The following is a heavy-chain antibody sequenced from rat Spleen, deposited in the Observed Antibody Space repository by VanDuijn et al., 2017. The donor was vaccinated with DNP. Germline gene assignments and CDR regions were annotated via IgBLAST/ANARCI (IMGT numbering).Heavy chain of an antibody. CDR3: ARHSPRRVWGYFDF. D-gene: IGHD1-11*01. J-gene: IGHJ1*01. Sequence: QVQLKESGPGLVQPSRTLSLTCTVSGFSLTSYGVSWVRQPPGKGLEWIAAIWSGGSTDYNSALKSRLSISRDTSKSQLFLKMNSLRPEDTGTYYCARHSPRRVWGYFDFWGPGTMVTVSS. CDR2: IWSGGST. V-gene: IGHV2-4*01. CDR1: GFSLTSYG.